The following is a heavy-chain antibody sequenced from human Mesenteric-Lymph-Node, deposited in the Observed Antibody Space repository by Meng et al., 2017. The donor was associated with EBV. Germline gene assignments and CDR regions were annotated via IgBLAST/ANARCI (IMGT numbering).Heavy chain of an antibody. J-gene: IGHJ5*02. CDR1: GDSITSNSYA. CDR3: ARGLRPGENWFDP. CDR2: MYYSGNT. Sequence: QLQLQESGPGLVKPSETLSLTCSVSGDSITSNSYAWGWIRQPPGKGLEWIGSMYYSGNTYYNPSLESRVTIALDTSKNQFSLKLSSVTAADTAVYYCARGLRPGENWFDPWGQGALVTVSS. D-gene: IGHD4-17*01. V-gene: IGHV4-39*07.